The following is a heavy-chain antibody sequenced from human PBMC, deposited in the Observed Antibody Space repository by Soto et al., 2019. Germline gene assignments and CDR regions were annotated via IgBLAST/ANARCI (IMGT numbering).Heavy chain of an antibody. CDR2: ISVNNGNT. CDR1: GYMFTSYG. V-gene: IGHV1-18*01. J-gene: IGHJ6*03. Sequence: QVQLVQSGAELKKPGASAKVSCKASGYMFTSYGISWVRQAPGQGLEWMAWISVNNGNTNYAQKFQGRVTMTTDTSTNTAHMELRSLRYDDTAVYYCARFNGSGTTDYMDVWGKGTTVIVSS. D-gene: IGHD3-10*01. CDR3: ARFNGSGTTDYMDV.